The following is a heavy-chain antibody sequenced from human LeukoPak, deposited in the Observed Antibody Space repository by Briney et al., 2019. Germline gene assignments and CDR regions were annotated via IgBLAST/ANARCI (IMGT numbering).Heavy chain of an antibody. V-gene: IGHV3-21*01. CDR2: ISSSSSYI. CDR3: AKGGYDYIEIGYFDY. J-gene: IGHJ4*02. Sequence: PGGSLRLSCAASGFTFSSYSMNWVRQAPGKGLEWVSSISSSSSYIYYADSVKGRFTISRDNAKNSLYLQMNSLRAEDTAVYYCAKGGYDYIEIGYFDYWGQGTLVTVSS. D-gene: IGHD5-12*01. CDR1: GFTFSSYS.